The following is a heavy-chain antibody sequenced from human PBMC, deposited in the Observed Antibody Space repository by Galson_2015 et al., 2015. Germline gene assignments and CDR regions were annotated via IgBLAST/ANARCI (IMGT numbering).Heavy chain of an antibody. V-gene: IGHV4-4*02. CDR3: ARASPVGVNPLDY. CDR1: GGSISSSNW. Sequence: SETLSLTCAVSGGSISSSNWWSWVRQPPGKGLEWIGEIYHSGSTNYNPSLKSRVTISVDKSKNQFSLKLSSVTAADTAVYYCARASPVGVNPLDYWGQGTLVTVSS. J-gene: IGHJ4*02. D-gene: IGHD3-10*01. CDR2: IYHSGST.